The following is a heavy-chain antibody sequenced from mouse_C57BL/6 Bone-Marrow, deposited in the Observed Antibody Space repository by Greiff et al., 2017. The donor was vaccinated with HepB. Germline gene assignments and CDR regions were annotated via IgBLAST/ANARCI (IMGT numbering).Heavy chain of an antibody. J-gene: IGHJ1*03. CDR2: IWSGGST. Sequence: QVHVKQSGPGLVQPSQSLSITCTVSGFSLTSYGVHWVRQSPGKGLEWLGVIWSGGSTDYNAAFISRLSISKDNSKSQVFFKMNSLQADDTAIYYCARTFYYYGSSYGYFDVWGTGTTVTVSS. CDR1: GFSLTSYG. CDR3: ARTFYYYGSSYGYFDV. V-gene: IGHV2-2*01. D-gene: IGHD1-1*01.